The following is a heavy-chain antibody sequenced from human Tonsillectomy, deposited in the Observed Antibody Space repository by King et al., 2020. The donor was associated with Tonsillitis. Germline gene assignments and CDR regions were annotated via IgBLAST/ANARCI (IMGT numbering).Heavy chain of an antibody. J-gene: IGHJ4*02. CDR3: ARARGGEFDY. Sequence: QLQESGPGLLKPSETLSLTCSVSGASISSYFWSWIRQPPGKGLEWIGYIYYSGITNYNPSLKSRVTISVDTSKNQFSLELSSVTAADTAVYYCARARGGEFDYWGQGTLVTVSS. D-gene: IGHD2-21*01. CDR2: IYYSGIT. CDR1: GASISSYF. V-gene: IGHV4-59*01.